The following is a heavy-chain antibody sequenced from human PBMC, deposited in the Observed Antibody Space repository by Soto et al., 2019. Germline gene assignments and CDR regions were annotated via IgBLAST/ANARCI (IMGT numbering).Heavy chain of an antibody. CDR2: ISWNSGSI. CDR3: AKAPYYGMDV. J-gene: IGHJ6*02. Sequence: PGGSLRLSCAASGFTFDDYAMHWVRQAPGKGLEWVSGISWNSGSIGYADSVKGRFTISRDNAKNSLYLQMNSLRAEDTALYYCAKAPYYGMDVWGQGTTVTVSS. CDR1: GFTFDDYA. V-gene: IGHV3-9*01.